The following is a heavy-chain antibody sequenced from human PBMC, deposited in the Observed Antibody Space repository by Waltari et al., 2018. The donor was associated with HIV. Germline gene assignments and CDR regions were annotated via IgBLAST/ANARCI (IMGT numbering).Heavy chain of an antibody. CDR1: GGSISSSNW. D-gene: IGHD3-10*01. Sequence: QVQLQESGPGLVKPSGTLSLTCAVSGGSISSSNWWSWVRQPPGKGLEWIGEIYHSGGTTYNPSLKSRVTISVDKSKNQFSLKLSSVTAADTAVYYCARSPTGGYYYYGMDVWGQGTTVTVSS. J-gene: IGHJ6*02. V-gene: IGHV4-4*02. CDR2: IYHSGGT. CDR3: ARSPTGGYYYYGMDV.